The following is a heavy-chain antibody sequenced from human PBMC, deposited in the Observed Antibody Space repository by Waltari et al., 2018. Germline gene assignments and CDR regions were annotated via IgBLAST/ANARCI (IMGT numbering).Heavy chain of an antibody. CDR2: IHGEYS. Sequence: QVQLQESGPGLVKPSETLSLTCTVSGGSMSGYYWNWIRQTPGKGLKWIAYIHGEYSNDITARRSRITISMDTSRRQFSRKPRAVTAADTAMYYCARAVYSGGDTYFAFCDYWGQGALVTISS. CDR1: GGSMSGYY. D-gene: IGHD2-21*02. J-gene: IGHJ4*02. CDR3: ARAVYSGGDTYFAFCDY. V-gene: IGHV4-59*01.